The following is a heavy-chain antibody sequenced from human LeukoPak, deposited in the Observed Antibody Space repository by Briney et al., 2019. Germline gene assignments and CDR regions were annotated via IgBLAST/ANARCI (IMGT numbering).Heavy chain of an antibody. CDR2: FDPEDGET. CDR3: ATVEFYYDSWFDP. J-gene: IGHJ5*02. Sequence: ASVKVSCKVSGYTLTKLSMHWVRQAPGKGREGRGGFDPEDGETIYAQKFQGRVTMTEDTSTDTAYMELSSLRSEDTAVYYCATVEFYYDSWFDPWGQGTLVTVSS. V-gene: IGHV1-24*01. CDR1: GYTLTKLS. D-gene: IGHD3-22*01.